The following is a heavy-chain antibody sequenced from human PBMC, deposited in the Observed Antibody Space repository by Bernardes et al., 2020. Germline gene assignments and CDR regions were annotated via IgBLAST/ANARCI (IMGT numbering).Heavy chain of an antibody. J-gene: IGHJ6*04. CDR2: IYYSGST. V-gene: IGHV4-59*01. Sequence: SETLSLTCTVSGGSISSYYWSWIRQPPGKGLEWIGYIYYSGSTNYNPSLKSRVTISVDTSKNQFSLKLSSVTAADTAVYYCARGIFGVVINYYYYYGMDVWGKGTTVTVSS. D-gene: IGHD3-3*01. CDR1: GGSISSYY. CDR3: ARGIFGVVINYYYYYGMDV.